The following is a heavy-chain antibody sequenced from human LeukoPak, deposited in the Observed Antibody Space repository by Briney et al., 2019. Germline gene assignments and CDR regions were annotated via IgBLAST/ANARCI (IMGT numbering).Heavy chain of an antibody. J-gene: IGHJ4*02. D-gene: IGHD3-22*01. Sequence: TGGSLRLSCAASGFTFDDYGMSWVRQAPGKGLEWIGEINHSGSTNYNPSLKSRVTISVDTSKNQFSLKLSSVTAADTAVYYCARGLFNSGYYYYFDYWGQGTLVTVSS. CDR2: INHSGST. CDR1: GFTFDDYG. V-gene: IGHV4-34*01. CDR3: ARGLFNSGYYYYFDY.